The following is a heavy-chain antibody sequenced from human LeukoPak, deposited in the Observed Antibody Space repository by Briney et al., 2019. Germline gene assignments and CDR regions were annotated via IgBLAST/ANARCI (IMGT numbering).Heavy chain of an antibody. CDR3: ARPRAELVGAMDY. J-gene: IGHJ4*02. CDR1: GGSISSSSYY. V-gene: IGHV4-39*01. CDR2: IYYSGST. D-gene: IGHD1-26*01. Sequence: SETLSLTCTVSGGSISSSSYYWGWIRQPPGKGLEWIGSIYYSGSTYYNPSLKSRVTISVDTSKNQFSLKLSSVTAADTAAYYCARPRAELVGAMDYWGQGTLVTVSS.